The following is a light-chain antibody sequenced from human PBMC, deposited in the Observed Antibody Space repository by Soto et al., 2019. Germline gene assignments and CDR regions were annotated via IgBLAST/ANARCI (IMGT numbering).Light chain of an antibody. CDR2: AAS. CDR1: LSVGSS. CDR3: QQYNNWRT. V-gene: IGKV3-15*01. J-gene: IGKJ1*01. Sequence: EIVMTQSPATLSVSPGESATLSCRASLSVGSSLAWFQQKPGRAPRLIIHAASTRATGIPARFSGSGFGTEFTLTISSLQSEDFAVYYCQQYNNWRTFGQGTKVEIK.